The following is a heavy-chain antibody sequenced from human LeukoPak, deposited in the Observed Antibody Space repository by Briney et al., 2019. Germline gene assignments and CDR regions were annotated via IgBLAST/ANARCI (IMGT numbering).Heavy chain of an antibody. CDR3: ARDLEAAYFDF. V-gene: IGHV3-48*01. CDR1: GFNFRSYS. J-gene: IGHJ4*02. Sequence: GGSLRPSCAASGFNFRSYSMNWVRQAPGKGLEWLSYISSSRNTIYYADSVKGRFTISRDNAKNSLYLQMNSLRAEDTAVYYCARDLEAAYFDFWGQGTLVTVSS. CDR2: ISSSRNTI. D-gene: IGHD6-13*01.